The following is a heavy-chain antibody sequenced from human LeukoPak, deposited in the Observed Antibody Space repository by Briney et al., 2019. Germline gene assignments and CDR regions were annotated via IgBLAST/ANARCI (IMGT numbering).Heavy chain of an antibody. CDR1: GDTLSSHG. V-gene: IGHV1-69*01. D-gene: IGHD6-6*01. CDR3: ARVISIGQPPYFYYMDV. CDR2: IIPMFGTV. Sequence: ASVKVSCKASGDTLSSHGFSWVRQAPGQGLEWMGGIIPMFGTVNYAQNFQGRVTITADEFTSTAYMDLSSLRSEDTAVYYCARVISIGQPPYFYYMDVWGKGTTVTVSS. J-gene: IGHJ6*03.